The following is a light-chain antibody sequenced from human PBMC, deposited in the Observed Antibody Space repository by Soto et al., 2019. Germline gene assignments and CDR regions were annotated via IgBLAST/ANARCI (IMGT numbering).Light chain of an antibody. J-gene: IGKJ1*01. CDR2: GAS. Sequence: EIVMTQSPATLSVSPGERATLSCRASLSVSSNLAWYQQKPGQAPRLLIYGASTRATGIPVRLSGSGSGTEFTLTISSLQSEDFAVYYCLQYGTFPRTFGQGTKVEIK. CDR3: LQYGTFPRT. CDR1: LSVSSN. V-gene: IGKV3-15*01.